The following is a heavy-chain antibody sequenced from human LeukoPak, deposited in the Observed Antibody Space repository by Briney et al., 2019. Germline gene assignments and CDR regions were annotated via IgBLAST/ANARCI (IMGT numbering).Heavy chain of an antibody. CDR3: AKDFQYDSGSFPIDH. J-gene: IGHJ4*02. Sequence: PGGSLRLSCAASGFTFSSYGMHWVRQAPGKGLEWVAFIWNDGSHKYNADSVKGRFTVSRDNSKNTLYLQMNSLRPEDTAIYYCAKDFQYDSGSFPIDHWGQGTLVTVPS. D-gene: IGHD3-10*01. CDR1: GFTFSSYG. V-gene: IGHV3-30*02. CDR2: IWNDGSHK.